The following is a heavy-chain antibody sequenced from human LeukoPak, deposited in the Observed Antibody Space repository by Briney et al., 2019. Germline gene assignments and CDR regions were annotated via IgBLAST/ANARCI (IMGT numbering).Heavy chain of an antibody. CDR2: IKQDGSEK. Sequence: GGSLRLSCAASGFTFSSYWMSWVRQAPGRGREWVANIKQDGSEKYYVDSVKGRFTISRDNAKNSLYLQMNSLRAEDTAVYYCARVQQDYDILTGYSYDAFDIWGQGTMVTVSS. J-gene: IGHJ3*02. CDR3: ARVQQDYDILTGYSYDAFDI. V-gene: IGHV3-7*01. D-gene: IGHD3-9*01. CDR1: GFTFSSYW.